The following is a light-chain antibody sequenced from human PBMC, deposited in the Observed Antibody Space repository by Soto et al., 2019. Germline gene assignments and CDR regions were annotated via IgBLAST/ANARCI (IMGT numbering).Light chain of an antibody. J-gene: IGLJ3*02. V-gene: IGLV2-14*01. CDR2: EVS. Sequence: QSALTQPASVSGSPGQSITISCTGTSSDFGGYNYVSWYQQHPGKAPKLMIYEVSNRPSGVSNRFSGSKSGNTASLTISGLQAEDEADYYCSSYTSSSNWVFGGGTKLTVL. CDR1: SSDFGGYNY. CDR3: SSYTSSSNWV.